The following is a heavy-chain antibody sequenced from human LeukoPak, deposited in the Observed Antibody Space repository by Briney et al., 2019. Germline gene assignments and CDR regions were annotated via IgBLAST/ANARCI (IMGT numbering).Heavy chain of an antibody. D-gene: IGHD6-13*01. CDR2: INHSGST. CDR3: AREYSSSWQGDRAEGY. Sequence: PSETLSLTCAVYGASFSGYYWNWIRQPPGKGLEWIGEINHSGSTYYNPSLKSRVTISVDTSKNQFSLKLNSVTAADTAVYYCAREYSSSWQGDRAEGYWGQGTLVTVSS. J-gene: IGHJ4*02. V-gene: IGHV4-34*01. CDR1: GASFSGYY.